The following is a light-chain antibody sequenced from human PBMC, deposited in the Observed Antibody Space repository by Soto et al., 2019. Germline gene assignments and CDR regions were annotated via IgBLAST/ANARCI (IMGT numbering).Light chain of an antibody. Sequence: QSVLTQPPSASATPGQRVTISCSGSNSNIGRHTVNWYQKLPGTAPKLLIYTDNQRPSGVPDRFSDSKSGTSASLAISALQSEDEADYYCAAWDDSLGAGVFGGGTKLTVL. CDR3: AAWDDSLGAGV. CDR1: NSNIGRHT. CDR2: TDN. J-gene: IGLJ3*02. V-gene: IGLV1-44*01.